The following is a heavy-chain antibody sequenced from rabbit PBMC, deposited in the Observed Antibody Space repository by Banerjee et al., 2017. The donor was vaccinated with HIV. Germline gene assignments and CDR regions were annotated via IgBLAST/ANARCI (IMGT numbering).Heavy chain of an antibody. D-gene: IGHD8-1*01. J-gene: IGHJ6*01. CDR1: GFSFSSSYY. Sequence: QQQLEESGGGLVKPGGTLTLTCKASGFSFSSSYYMCWVRQAPGKGLEWVACIGTGSSGVTYYASWAKSRFTISQTSSTTVTLQMTSVTAADTATYFCARDTGSSFSSYGMDLWGPGTLVTVS. CDR3: ARDTGSSFSSYGMDL. CDR2: IGTGSSGVT. V-gene: IGHV1S45*01.